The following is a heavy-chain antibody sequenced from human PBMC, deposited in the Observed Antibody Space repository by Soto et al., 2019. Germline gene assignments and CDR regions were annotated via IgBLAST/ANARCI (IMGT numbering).Heavy chain of an antibody. CDR1: GGSISSGDYY. J-gene: IGHJ3*02. CDR2: IYYSGST. V-gene: IGHV4-30-4*01. Sequence: SETLSLTCTVSGGSISSGDYYWSWIRQPPGKGLEWIGYIYYSGSTYYNPSLKSRVTISVDTSKNQFSLKLSSVTAADTAVYYCAIDLYYDSSGYYSPGAFDIWGQGTMVTV. CDR3: AIDLYYDSSGYYSPGAFDI. D-gene: IGHD3-22*01.